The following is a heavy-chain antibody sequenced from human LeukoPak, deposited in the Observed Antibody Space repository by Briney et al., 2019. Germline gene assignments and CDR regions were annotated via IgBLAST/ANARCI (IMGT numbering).Heavy chain of an antibody. Sequence: SGTLSLTCTVSGDSINSLDLWSWVRQPPGKGLEWIGYIYYSGSTNYNPSLKSRVTISVDTSKNQFSLKLSSVTAADTAVYYCARAGGSYYPSFDYWGQGTLVTVSS. CDR1: GDSINSLDL. CDR3: ARAGGSYYPSFDY. CDR2: IYYSGST. D-gene: IGHD1-26*01. V-gene: IGHV4-59*11. J-gene: IGHJ4*02.